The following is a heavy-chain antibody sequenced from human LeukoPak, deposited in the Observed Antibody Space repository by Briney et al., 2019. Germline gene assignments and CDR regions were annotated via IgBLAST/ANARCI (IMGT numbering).Heavy chain of an antibody. CDR1: GFTFSSYA. V-gene: IGHV3-23*01. J-gene: IGHJ4*02. D-gene: IGHD4-11*01. CDR2: ISGSGGST. Sequence: PGGSLRLSCAASGFTFSSYAMSWVRQAPGKGLEWVSAISGSGGSTYYADSVKGRFTISRDNSKNTLYLQMNSLRVEDTAVYFCARDRDYIFFDYRGQGALVTVSS. CDR3: ARDRDYIFFDY.